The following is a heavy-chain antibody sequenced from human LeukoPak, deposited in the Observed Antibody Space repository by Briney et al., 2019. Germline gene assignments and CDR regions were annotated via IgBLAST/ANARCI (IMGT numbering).Heavy chain of an antibody. CDR1: GGSITNTNYY. J-gene: IGHJ3*02. Sequence: SEALSLTCTVSGGSITNTNYYWAWIRQPPGEGLEWIGSVYHSGITYYTPSLKSRVSISVDTSKNQFSLKVTSVTAADTAVYYCARDLPHDAFDIWGQGTMVTVSS. CDR3: ARDLPHDAFDI. CDR2: VYHSGIT. V-gene: IGHV4-39*07.